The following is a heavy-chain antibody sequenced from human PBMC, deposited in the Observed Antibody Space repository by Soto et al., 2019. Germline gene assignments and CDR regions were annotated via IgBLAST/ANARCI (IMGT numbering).Heavy chain of an antibody. V-gene: IGHV3-30*03. CDR1: GFTFSGYG. Sequence: QVQLVESGGGVVQPGGSLRLSCAASGFTFSGYGMHWVRQSPGGGLEWVAILANDGSYQYYAESVKGRFTISRDNSKNTLYLQMDSLRPEDTAVYYCARSIGGSSYYPPDYWGQGNLVTVSS. J-gene: IGHJ4*02. CDR3: ARSIGGSSYYPPDY. CDR2: LANDGSYQ. D-gene: IGHD2-15*01.